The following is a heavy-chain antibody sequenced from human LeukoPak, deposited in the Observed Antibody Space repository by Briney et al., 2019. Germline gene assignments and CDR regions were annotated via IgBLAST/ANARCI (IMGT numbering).Heavy chain of an antibody. J-gene: IGHJ6*03. D-gene: IGHD3-16*01. Sequence: GGSLRLSCAASAFSLNAYNMNWVRQAPGKGLEWVSSISYTGTYIYYADSVKGRFTISRDNSYNTVSLQMNSLRDEDTGVYYCAKGLRTGVGPYMGYHYYMDVWGKGATVTVSS. V-gene: IGHV3-21*04. CDR1: AFSLNAYN. CDR3: AKGLRTGVGPYMGYHYYMDV. CDR2: ISYTGTYI.